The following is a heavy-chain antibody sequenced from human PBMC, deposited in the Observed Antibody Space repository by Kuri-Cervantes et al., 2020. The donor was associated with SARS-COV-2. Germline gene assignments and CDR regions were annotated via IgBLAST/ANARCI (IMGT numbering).Heavy chain of an antibody. J-gene: IGHJ3*02. CDR3: ARVSWGGDGFDI. CDR1: GFTFSSHD. CDR2: IATAGDP. D-gene: IGHD3-16*01. Sequence: GGSLRLSCVASGFTFSSHDMHWVRQPTGKGLEWVSGIATAGDPYFAASVTGRFTISRENAKNSVYLQMDSLRAGDTAVYYCARVSWGGDGFDIWGQGTMVTVSS. V-gene: IGHV3-13*05.